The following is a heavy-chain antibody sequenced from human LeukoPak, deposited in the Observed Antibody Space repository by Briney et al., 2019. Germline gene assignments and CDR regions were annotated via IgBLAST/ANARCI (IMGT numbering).Heavy chain of an antibody. J-gene: IGHJ6*02. D-gene: IGHD3-3*01. CDR2: ISGSGGST. CDR3: AKGFTYYDFWSGYGMDV. CDR1: GFTFSSYA. V-gene: IGHV3-23*01. Sequence: GGSLRPSCAASGFTFSSYAMSWVRQAPGKGLEWVSAISGSGGSTYYADSVKGRFTISRDNSKNTLYLQMNSLRAEDTAVYYCAKGFTYYDFWSGYGMDVWGQGTTVTVSS.